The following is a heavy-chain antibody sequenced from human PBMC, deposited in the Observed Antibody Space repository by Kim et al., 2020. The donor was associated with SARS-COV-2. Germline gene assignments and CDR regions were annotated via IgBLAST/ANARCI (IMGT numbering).Heavy chain of an antibody. V-gene: IGHV3-23*01. J-gene: IGHJ4*02. Sequence: GGSLRLSCAASGFTFSSYAMSWVRQAPGKGLEWVSAISGSGGSTYYADSVKGRFTISRDNSKSTLYLQMNSLRAEDTAVYYCAKYQYYYDSSGYSPFDYWGQGTLVTVSS. CDR3: AKYQYYYDSSGYSPFDY. CDR1: GFTFSSYA. D-gene: IGHD3-22*01. CDR2: ISGSGGST.